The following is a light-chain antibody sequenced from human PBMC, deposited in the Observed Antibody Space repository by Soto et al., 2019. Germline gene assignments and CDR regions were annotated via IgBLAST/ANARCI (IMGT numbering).Light chain of an antibody. CDR3: SSHISATTYV. J-gene: IGLJ1*01. CDR2: DVS. V-gene: IGLV2-14*01. Sequence: QSVLTRVGYVSRSPGQSITISYTRTSSDVGAYNYDSWYQQYPGEAPKVIIYDVSHRPAGVSNRFSGSKSGNTASLTISGLQTQDEADYYCSSHISATTYVFAPGPKVPVL. CDR1: SSDVGAYNY.